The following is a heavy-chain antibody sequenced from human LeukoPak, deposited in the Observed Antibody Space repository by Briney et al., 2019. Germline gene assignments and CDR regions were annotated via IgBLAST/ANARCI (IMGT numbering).Heavy chain of an antibody. CDR1: GFAFNTYT. CDR3: ARDRYSSSWYVHWFDP. CDR2: ISSSSSYI. J-gene: IGHJ5*02. V-gene: IGHV3-21*01. Sequence: GGSLRLSCAASGFAFNTYTMNWVRQAPGKGLEWVSSISSSSSYIYYADSVKGRFTISRDNAKNSLYLQMNSLRAEDTAVYYCARDRYSSSWYVHWFDPWGQGTLVTVSS. D-gene: IGHD6-13*01.